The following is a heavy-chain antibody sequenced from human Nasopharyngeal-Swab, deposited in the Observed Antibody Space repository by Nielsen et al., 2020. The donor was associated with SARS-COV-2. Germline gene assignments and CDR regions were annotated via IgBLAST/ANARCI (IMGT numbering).Heavy chain of an antibody. Sequence: GGTLRLSCAASGYTFSSYAMHWVRQAPGQGLEWMGWINGGNGNTKYPQRFQGRVTISRDTSANTAYMDLTSLRSEDTAVYYCAMQLPIFDFDFWSGLAYWGQGTLVTVSS. CDR2: INGGNGNT. D-gene: IGHD3-3*01. CDR1: GYTFSSYA. J-gene: IGHJ4*02. CDR3: AMQLPIFDFDFWSGLAY. V-gene: IGHV1-3*01.